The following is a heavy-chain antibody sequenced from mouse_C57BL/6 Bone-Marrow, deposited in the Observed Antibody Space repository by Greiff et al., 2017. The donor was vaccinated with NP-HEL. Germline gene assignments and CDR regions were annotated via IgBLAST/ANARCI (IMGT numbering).Heavy chain of an antibody. Sequence: QVQLQQPGAELVKPGSSVKLSCKASGYTFTSYWMDWVKQRPGQGLEWIGIIYPSSSSTNYNEKFKSKATLTVDKSSSTAYMQLSSLTSEDSAVFYCGRRTDTSLYYYAMEGWGKGITVT. J-gene: IGHJ4*01. CDR3: GRRTDTSLYYYAMEG. V-gene: IGHV1-61*01. D-gene: IGHD1-1*01. CDR1: GYTFTSYW. CDR2: IYPSSSST.